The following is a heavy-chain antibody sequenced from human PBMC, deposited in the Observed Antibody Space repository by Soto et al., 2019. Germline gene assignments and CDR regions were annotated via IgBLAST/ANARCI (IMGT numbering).Heavy chain of an antibody. J-gene: IGHJ5*02. CDR3: ARGVRLFGISFDP. D-gene: IGHD3-10*02. CDR1: GGSFSDTY. Sequence: PSETLSLTCAVYGGSFSDTYWNWFRQPPGKGLEWIGEINHNTNTIYNPSLTSRVTISVDTSKNHFSLKLTSVTAADTAVYYCARGVRLFGISFDPWGEGPLVTAPQ. CDR2: INHNTNT. V-gene: IGHV4-34*01.